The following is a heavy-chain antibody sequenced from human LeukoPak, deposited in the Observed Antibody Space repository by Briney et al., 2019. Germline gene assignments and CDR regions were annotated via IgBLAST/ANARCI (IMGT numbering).Heavy chain of an antibody. Sequence: GASVKVSCKASGYTFTGYYMHWVRQAPGQGLEWMGRINPNSGGTNYAQKFQGRVTMTRYTSISTAYMELSRLRSDDTAVYYCARVGYSYGSPPIYWFDPWGQGTLVTVSS. V-gene: IGHV1-2*06. D-gene: IGHD5-18*01. CDR1: GYTFTGYY. CDR2: INPNSGGT. CDR3: ARVGYSYGSPPIYWFDP. J-gene: IGHJ5*02.